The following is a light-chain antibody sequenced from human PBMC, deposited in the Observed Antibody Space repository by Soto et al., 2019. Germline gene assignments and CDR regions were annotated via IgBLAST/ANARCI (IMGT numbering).Light chain of an antibody. V-gene: IGKV2-30*02. CDR1: QGLVHSDGNTY. CDR2: KVS. CDR3: IQGTHWRLM. Sequence: DVVMTQSPLSLPVTLGQPASISCRSSQGLVHSDGNTYLNWFQQRPGQSPRRLIDKVSNRNPGVPDRFSGSGSGTDFTLKISRVEAEDVGVYFCIQGTHWRLMFGQGTKVDIK. J-gene: IGKJ1*01.